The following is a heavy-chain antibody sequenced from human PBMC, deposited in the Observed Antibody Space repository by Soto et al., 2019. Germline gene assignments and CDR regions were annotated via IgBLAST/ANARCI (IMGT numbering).Heavy chain of an antibody. J-gene: IGHJ4*03. V-gene: IGHV3-33*01. CDR2: IWVDGSNK. Sequence: QVHLVESGGGVAQPGRSLRLSCAASGSIFTGYGMHWVRQAPGKGLEWVAVIWVDGSNKYYADSVKGRFTISRDNSKNIMYLQMNRVRVDDTDLYYCAREGIGGKTCGGYLDYWGQGTLDTDSS. D-gene: IGHD1-1*01. CDR3: AREGIGGKTCGGYLDY. CDR1: GSIFTGYG.